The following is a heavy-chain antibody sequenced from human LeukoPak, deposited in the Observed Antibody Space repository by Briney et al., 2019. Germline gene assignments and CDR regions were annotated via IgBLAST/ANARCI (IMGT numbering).Heavy chain of an antibody. CDR1: GGSINSYY. J-gene: IGHJ4*02. CDR3: ARSGGWFDFDY. D-gene: IGHD6-19*01. Sequence: PSETLSLTCTVSGGSINSYYWSWIRQPPGKGLEWVGYVYYSGSTNYNPSLKSRVTISVDTSKTQFSLKLSSVTAADTAVYYCARSGGWFDFDYWGQGTLVTVSS. V-gene: IGHV4-59*01. CDR2: VYYSGST.